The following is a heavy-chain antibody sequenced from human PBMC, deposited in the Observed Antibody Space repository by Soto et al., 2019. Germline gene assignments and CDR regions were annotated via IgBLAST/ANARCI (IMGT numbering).Heavy chain of an antibody. D-gene: IGHD6-13*01. CDR3: ARVRECIAAACYYYYYYMDV. V-gene: IGHV3-48*01. CDR2: ISSSSSTI. CDR1: GFTFSSYS. J-gene: IGHJ6*03. Sequence: GGSLRLSCAASGFTFSSYSMNWVRQAPGKGLEWVSYISSSSSTIYYADSVKGRFTISRDNAKNSLYLQMNSLRAEDTAVYYCARVRECIAAACYYYYYYMDVWGKGTTVTVSS.